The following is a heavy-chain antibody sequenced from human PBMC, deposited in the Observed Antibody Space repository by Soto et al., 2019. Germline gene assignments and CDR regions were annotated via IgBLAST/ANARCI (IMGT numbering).Heavy chain of an antibody. D-gene: IGHD5-18*01. V-gene: IGHV3-74*01. CDR2: INIDGSST. CDR3: AKHVDTAMLSGFYYYYGMDV. J-gene: IGHJ6*02. Sequence: GGSLRLSCAASGFTFSSYWMHWVRQAPGKGLVWVSRINIDGSSTSYADSVKGRFTISRDNAKNTLYLQMNSLRAEDTAVYYCAKHVDTAMLSGFYYYYGMDVWGQGTTVTVSS. CDR1: GFTFSSYW.